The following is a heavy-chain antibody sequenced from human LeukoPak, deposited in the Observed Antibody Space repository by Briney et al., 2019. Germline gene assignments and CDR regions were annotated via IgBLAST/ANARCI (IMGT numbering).Heavy chain of an antibody. Sequence: ASVKVSCKVSGYTLTELSMHWVRQAPGKGLEWMGGFDPEDGETIYAQKFQGRVTMTEDTSTDTAYMELSSLRSEDTAVYYCATVKASGSGSYFSYYFDYWGQGTLVTVSS. CDR2: FDPEDGET. CDR1: GYTLTELS. D-gene: IGHD3-10*01. CDR3: ATVKASGSGSYFSYYFDY. V-gene: IGHV1-24*01. J-gene: IGHJ4*02.